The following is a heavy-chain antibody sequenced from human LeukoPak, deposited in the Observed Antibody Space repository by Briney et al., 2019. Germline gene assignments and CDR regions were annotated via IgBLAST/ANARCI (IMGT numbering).Heavy chain of an antibody. V-gene: IGHV3-21*01. J-gene: IGHJ6*02. CDR2: ISSSSSYI. CDR1: GFTFSSYS. CDR3: ARSGSRVVAATWDYYYGMDV. D-gene: IGHD2-15*01. Sequence: PGGSLRLSCAASGFTFSSYSMNWVRQAPGKGLEWVSSISSSSSYIYYADSVKGRFTISRDNAKNSLYLQMNSLRAEDTAVYYCARSGSRVVAATWDYYYGMDVWGQGTTVTVSS.